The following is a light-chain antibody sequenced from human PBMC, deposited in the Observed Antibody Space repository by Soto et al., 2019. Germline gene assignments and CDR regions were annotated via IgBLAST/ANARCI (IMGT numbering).Light chain of an antibody. CDR2: CTS. CDR3: QQFGDSPRYT. CDR1: QTVSSEF. J-gene: IGKJ2*01. V-gene: IGKV3-20*01. Sequence: EIVLTQSPGTLSLSPGERATLSCRASQTVSSEFLNWYQQKRGQPPRLLIYCTSSRATGITDRFSGSGFGTDFTLTISRLEPDDFAVYYCQQFGDSPRYTFGQGTNLEIK.